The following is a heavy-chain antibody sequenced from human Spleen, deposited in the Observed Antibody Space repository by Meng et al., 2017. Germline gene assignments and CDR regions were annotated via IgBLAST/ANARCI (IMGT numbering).Heavy chain of an antibody. V-gene: IGHV3-23*01. Sequence: GGSLRLSCAASGFTFSSYAMSWVRQAPGKGLEWVSDIRATGVATSYADSVKGRFTISRDNSKNTVFLQINSLRVEDTAVYYCARSPIDKYDLSALPLDYWGQGTLVTVSS. J-gene: IGHJ4*02. CDR2: IRATGVAT. CDR3: ARSPIDKYDLSALPLDY. CDR1: GFTFSSYA. D-gene: IGHD3-16*01.